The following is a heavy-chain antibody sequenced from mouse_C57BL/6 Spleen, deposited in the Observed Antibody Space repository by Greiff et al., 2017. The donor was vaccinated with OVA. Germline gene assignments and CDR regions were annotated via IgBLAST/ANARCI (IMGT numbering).Heavy chain of an antibody. J-gene: IGHJ2*01. V-gene: IGHV1-74*01. Sequence: QVQLKQPGAELVKPGASVKVSCKASGYTFTSYWMHWVKQRPGQGLEWIGRIHPSDSDTNYNQKFKGKATLTVDKSSSTAYMQLSSLTSEDSAVYYCAITYYSNFFDYWGQGTTLTVSS. D-gene: IGHD2-5*01. CDR3: AITYYSNFFDY. CDR2: IHPSDSDT. CDR1: GYTFTSYW.